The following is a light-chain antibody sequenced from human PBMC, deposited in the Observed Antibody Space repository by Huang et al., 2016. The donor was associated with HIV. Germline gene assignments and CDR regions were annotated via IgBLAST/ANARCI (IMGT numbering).Light chain of an antibody. Sequence: EIVMTQSPATLSVSPGERATLSCRASQGVSNNIAWYQQKPGQTHRLLIHGASTRATGIAAKFSVRGSGTDFTLTITSLQPEDSAVYYCQHYNNWPPWTFGPGTQVEI. CDR1: QGVSNN. J-gene: IGKJ1*01. CDR2: GAS. V-gene: IGKV3D-15*01. CDR3: QHYNNWPPWT.